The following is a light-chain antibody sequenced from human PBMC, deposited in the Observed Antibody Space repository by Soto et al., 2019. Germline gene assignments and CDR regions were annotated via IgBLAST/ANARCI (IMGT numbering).Light chain of an antibody. V-gene: IGKV1-5*03. Sequence: DIQMTQSPSTLSGSVGDRVTITCRASQTISSWLAWYQQKPGKAPKLLIYKASSLESGVPSRFSGSGSGTEFTLTISSPQPDDFATYFCQQYNSYSFGQGPKVDIK. J-gene: IGKJ1*01. CDR2: KAS. CDR1: QTISSW. CDR3: QQYNSYS.